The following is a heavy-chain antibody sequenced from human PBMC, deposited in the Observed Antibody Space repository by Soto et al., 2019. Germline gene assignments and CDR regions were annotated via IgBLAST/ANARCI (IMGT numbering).Heavy chain of an antibody. CDR3: AKGSLSESYYFYYYYGMDV. J-gene: IGHJ6*02. D-gene: IGHD1-26*01. CDR2: ICSSSSYI. V-gene: IGHV3-21*01. Sequence: GGSLRLSCAASGFTFSSYSMNWVRQAPGKGLDWVSSICSSSSYIYYADSVKGRFTISRDNSKNTLYLQMNSLRAEDTAVYYCAKGSLSESYYFYYYYGMDVWGQGTTVTVSS. CDR1: GFTFSSYS.